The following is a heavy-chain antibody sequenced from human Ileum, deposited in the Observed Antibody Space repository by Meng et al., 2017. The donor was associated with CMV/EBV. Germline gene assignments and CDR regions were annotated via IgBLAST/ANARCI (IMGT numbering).Heavy chain of an antibody. CDR1: GGTFSTST. CDR3: ARSHRSAGWYGGDDAFDV. D-gene: IGHD6-19*01. V-gene: IGHV1-69*10. Sequence: SVKVSCKASGGTFSTSTIRWVRQAPGQGLEWMGGIIPLLRVANSAQKFQGRVTFTADESTSTVYMDLSSLTSEDTAIYYCARSHRSAGWYGGDDAFDVWGQGTTVTVSS. CDR2: IIPLLRVA. J-gene: IGHJ3*01.